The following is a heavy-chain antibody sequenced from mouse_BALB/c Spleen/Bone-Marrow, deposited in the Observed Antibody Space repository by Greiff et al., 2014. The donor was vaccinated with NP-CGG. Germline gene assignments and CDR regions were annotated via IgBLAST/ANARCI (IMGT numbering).Heavy chain of an antibody. Sequence: EVQVVESGAELVKPGASVKLSCTASGFNIKDTYMHWVKQRPEQGLEWIGRVDPANGNTKYDPKFQGKATITADTSSNTAYLQLSSLTSEDTAVYYCARYRLGTYFDYGGQGTTLTVSS. V-gene: IGHV14-3*02. CDR3: ARYRLGTYFDY. CDR1: GFNIKDTY. D-gene: IGHD2-14*01. CDR2: VDPANGNT. J-gene: IGHJ2*01.